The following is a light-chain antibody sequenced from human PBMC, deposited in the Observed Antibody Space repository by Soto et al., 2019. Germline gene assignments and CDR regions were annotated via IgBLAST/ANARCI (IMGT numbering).Light chain of an antibody. CDR3: QQYNSYSGT. Sequence: IQMTQSPSSLSASVGDRVTITCRASQSISSWLAWYQQKPGKAPKLLIYKASSLESGVPSRFSGSGSGTEFTLTISSLQPDDFATYYCQQYNSYSGTFGPRTKVDIK. J-gene: IGKJ3*01. CDR2: KAS. V-gene: IGKV1-5*03. CDR1: QSISSW.